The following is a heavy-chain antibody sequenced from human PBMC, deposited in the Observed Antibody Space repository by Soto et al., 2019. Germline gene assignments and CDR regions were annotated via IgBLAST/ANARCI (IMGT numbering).Heavy chain of an antibody. V-gene: IGHV1-69*02. CDR3: ARVAEMSTVPNGFYYYMDV. CDR2: IIPILNIA. Sequence: QVQLVQSGAEVRKPGSSVKVSCKASGGTFSNHTISWVRQAPGQGLEWMGRIIPILNIANYAQKFEGRVTINADKSTSTAYMELSSLRSEDTAVYYCARVAEMSTVPNGFYYYMDVWGKGTTVTVSS. D-gene: IGHD4-17*01. J-gene: IGHJ6*03. CDR1: GGTFSNHT.